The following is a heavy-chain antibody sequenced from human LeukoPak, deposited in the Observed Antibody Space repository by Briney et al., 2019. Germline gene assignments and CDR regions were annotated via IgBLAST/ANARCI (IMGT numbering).Heavy chain of an antibody. D-gene: IGHD3-10*01. CDR1: GFTVSSNY. CDR2: IYSGGST. J-gene: IGHJ6*02. V-gene: IGHV3-53*05. Sequence: GGSLRLSCAASGFTVSSNYMSWVRQAPGKGLEWVSVIYSGGSTYYADSVKGRFTISRDNSKNTLYLEMSSLRAEDTAVYYCARAITMVRGVPLGMDVWGQGTTVTVSS. CDR3: ARAITMVRGVPLGMDV.